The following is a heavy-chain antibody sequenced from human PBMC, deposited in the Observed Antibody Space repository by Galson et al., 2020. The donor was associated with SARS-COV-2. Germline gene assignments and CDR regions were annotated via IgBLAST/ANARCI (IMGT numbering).Heavy chain of an antibody. J-gene: IGHJ6*02. CDR3: ARDRGGGYGLDV. D-gene: IGHD3-16*01. CDR2: LYSDGST. V-gene: IGHV3-53*01. Sequence: GESLKISCAASGFTVSANYMSWVRQAPGKGLEWVSVLYSDGSTSYADSVKGRITISRDTSKNTLYLQMNSLRAEDSAVYYCARDRGGGYGLDVWGQGTTVSVSS. CDR1: GFTVSANY.